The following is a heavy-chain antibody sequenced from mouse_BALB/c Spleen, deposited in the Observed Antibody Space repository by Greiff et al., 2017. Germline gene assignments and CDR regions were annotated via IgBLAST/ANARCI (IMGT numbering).Heavy chain of an antibody. V-gene: IGHV4-1*02. D-gene: IGHD3-3*01. Sequence: EVKLIESGGGLVQPGGSLKLSCAASGFDFSRYWMSWVRQAPGKGLEWIGEINPDSSTINYTPSLKDKYIISRDNAKNTLYLQMSKVRSEDTALYDCARRGEAREGRGAFDYWGQGTTLTVSA. CDR3: ARRGEAREGRGAFDY. J-gene: IGHJ2*01. CDR2: INPDSSTI. CDR1: GFDFSRYW.